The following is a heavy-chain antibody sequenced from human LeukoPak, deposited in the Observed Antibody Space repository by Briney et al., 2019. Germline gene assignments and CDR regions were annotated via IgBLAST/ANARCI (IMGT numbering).Heavy chain of an antibody. CDR1: GGSISSGDYY. J-gene: IGHJ6*03. CDR3: ARQHDSYYYYYIDV. Sequence: SETLSLTCTVSGGSISSGDYYWSWIRQPPGKGLEWIGYIYYSGSTYYNPSLKSRVTISVDTSKNQFSLKLSSVTAADTAVYYCARQHDSYYYYYIDVWGSGTTVTVSS. CDR2: IYYSGST. V-gene: IGHV4-30-4*08.